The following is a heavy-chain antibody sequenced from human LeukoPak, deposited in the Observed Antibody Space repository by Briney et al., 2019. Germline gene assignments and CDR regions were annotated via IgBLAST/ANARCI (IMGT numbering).Heavy chain of an antibody. CDR2: IGTYNGNT. D-gene: IGHD6-19*01. J-gene: IGHJ4*02. Sequence: ASVKVSCKASGYTFRNYGITWVRQGPGQGLEWMGWIGTYNGNTDYAQKFQGRVIMTADTSTTTAHMELRSLRSDDTAVYYCARGRLKRVPFTKVAGALDYWGQGTRVTVSS. CDR1: GYTFRNYG. CDR3: ARGRLKRVPFTKVAGALDY. V-gene: IGHV1-18*01.